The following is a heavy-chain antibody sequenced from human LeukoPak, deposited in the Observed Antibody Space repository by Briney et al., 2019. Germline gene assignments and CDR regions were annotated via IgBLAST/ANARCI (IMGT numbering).Heavy chain of an antibody. D-gene: IGHD2-15*01. CDR1: GYTFTGYY. CDR3: ARGGYCSGGSCYVDAFDI. J-gene: IGHJ3*02. V-gene: IGHV1-2*02. CDR2: INPNSGGT. Sequence: ASVKVSCKASGYTFTGYYMHWVRQAPGQGLEWMGWINPNSGGTNYAQKFQGRVTMTRDTSISTAYMELSRLRSDDTAVYYCARGGYCSGGSCYVDAFDIWGQGTMVTVSS.